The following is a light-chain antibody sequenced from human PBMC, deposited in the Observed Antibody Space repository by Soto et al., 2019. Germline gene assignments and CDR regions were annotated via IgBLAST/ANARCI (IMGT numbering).Light chain of an antibody. CDR3: AAWDDSLNGVV. J-gene: IGLJ2*01. CDR1: SSDVGGYNY. Sequence: QSALTQPRSVSGSPGQSVTISCTGTSSDVGGYNYVSWYQRHPGKAPKLMIYDVSKRPSGVPDRFSGSKSGNTASLTISGLQAEDEADYYCAAWDDSLNGVVFGGGTKLTVL. V-gene: IGLV2-11*01. CDR2: DVS.